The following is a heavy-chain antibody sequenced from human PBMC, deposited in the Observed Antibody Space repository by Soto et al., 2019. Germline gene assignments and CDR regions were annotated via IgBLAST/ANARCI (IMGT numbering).Heavy chain of an antibody. J-gene: IGHJ4*02. CDR1: GYIFTTSA. Sequence: QVQLVQSGAELKQPGASVKISCKASGYIFTTSAIHWVRQAPGQGLEWMGIVNPSGGTTTYAQKFQGRVTMTRDTYTTTVYMELSSLRFDDTAVYYCAREDQWLPDYWGQGTLVSVSS. CDR3: AREDQWLPDY. CDR2: VNPSGGTT. D-gene: IGHD6-19*01. V-gene: IGHV1-46*01.